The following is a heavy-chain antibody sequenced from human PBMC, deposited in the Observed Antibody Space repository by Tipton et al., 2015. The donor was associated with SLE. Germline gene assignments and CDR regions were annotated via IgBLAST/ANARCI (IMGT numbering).Heavy chain of an antibody. CDR3: ARVRVDTAMGVFDF. D-gene: IGHD5-18*01. CDR1: GYTFVGHS. CDR2: ISAYKGNT. V-gene: IGHV1-18*01. Sequence: QSGAEVKKPGASVKVSCKASGYTFVGHSITWVRQAPGQGLEWMGWISAYKGNTNYAQKLQGRVTMTTDTSTSTAYMELRSLRSDDTAIYYCARVRVDTAMGVFDFWGQGTLVTVSS. J-gene: IGHJ4*02.